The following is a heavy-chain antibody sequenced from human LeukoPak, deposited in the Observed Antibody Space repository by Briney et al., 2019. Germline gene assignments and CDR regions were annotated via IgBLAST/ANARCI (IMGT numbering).Heavy chain of an antibody. CDR2: IKQDGSEK. Sequence: GGSLRLSCAASGYTFSIYWMNWVRQAPGKGLEWVASIKQDGSEKYYMESVQGRFTISRDNDMNFLYLQLSSLRAEDTAVYYCTRENSGSLSLEYWGQGTLVTVSS. V-gene: IGHV3-7*01. CDR1: GYTFSIYW. CDR3: TRENSGSLSLEY. J-gene: IGHJ4*02. D-gene: IGHD1-26*01.